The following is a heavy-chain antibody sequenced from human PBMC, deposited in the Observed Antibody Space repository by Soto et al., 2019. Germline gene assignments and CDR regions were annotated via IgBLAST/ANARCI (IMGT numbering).Heavy chain of an antibody. J-gene: IGHJ4*02. CDR2: IDPGSGRA. D-gene: IGHD2-8*01. Sequence: XXLXXSGXXXKKPGAXXXVSXKPSGYTLRNYXXXWVRQAAGQSLEWLAWIDPGSGRATYSQKVQGRITVTRDIXXTTFYMDLTSLTSEDTAAYFCTRDLNGGNPFDYWGQGALVTVSS. CDR1: GYTLRNYX. CDR3: TRDLNGGNPFDY. V-gene: IGHV1-3*01.